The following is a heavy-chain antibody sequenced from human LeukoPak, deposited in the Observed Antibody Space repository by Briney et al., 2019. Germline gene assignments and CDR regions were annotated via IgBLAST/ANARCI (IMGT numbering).Heavy chain of an antibody. CDR1: GYSFTSYW. D-gene: IGHD3-16*01. J-gene: IGHJ4*02. V-gene: IGHV5-51*01. CDR2: IYPDDSGT. CDR3: ARLEGAATKFDY. Sequence: GESLKISCKGSGYSFTSYWIGWVRQMPGIGLEWMGIIYPDDSGTRYSPSFQGQVTISADKSISTAYLQWSSLKASDTAMYYRARLEGAATKFDYWGQGTLVTVSS.